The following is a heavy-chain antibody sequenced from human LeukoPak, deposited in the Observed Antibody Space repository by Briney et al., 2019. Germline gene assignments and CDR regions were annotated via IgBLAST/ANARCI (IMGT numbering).Heavy chain of an antibody. CDR2: FDPEDGDT. J-gene: IGHJ5*02. CDR3: AAGPRGWFDP. CDR1: GYTLTELS. D-gene: IGHD3-16*01. V-gene: IGHV1-24*01. Sequence: ASVKVSCKVSGYTLTELSMHWVRQAPGKGLEWMGSFDPEDGDTIYAQMFQGRVTMTEDTSTDIAYMELTSLRSEDTAVYYCAAGPRGWFDPWGQGTLVTVSS.